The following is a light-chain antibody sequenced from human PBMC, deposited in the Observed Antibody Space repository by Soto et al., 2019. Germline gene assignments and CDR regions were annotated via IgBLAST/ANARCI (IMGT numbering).Light chain of an antibody. V-gene: IGLV9-49*01. CDR3: GADHGSGSTFVYV. Sequence: QPVLTQPPSASASLGASVTLTCTLSSGYSNYKVDWYQQRPGKGPRFVMRVGAGGLVGSKGDGIPDRFSALGSGLNRYLIIKDIQEEDETDYHCGADHGSGSTFVYVFGTGTKLTV. CDR1: SGYSNYK. CDR2: VGAGGLVG. J-gene: IGLJ1*01.